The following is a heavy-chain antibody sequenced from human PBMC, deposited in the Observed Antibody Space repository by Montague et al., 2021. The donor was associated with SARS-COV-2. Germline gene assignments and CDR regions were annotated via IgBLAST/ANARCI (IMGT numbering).Heavy chain of an antibody. CDR1: GGSISSYY. V-gene: IGHV4-59*01. CDR3: ARGSGWMGNALDI. CDR2: IYYSGST. Sequence: SETLSLTCTVSGGSISSYYRSWIRQPPGKGLEWIGYIYYSGSTNXNPSLKSRVTISVDTSKNQFSLKLSSVTAADTAVYYCARGSGWMGNALDIWGQGTMVTVSS. D-gene: IGHD6-19*01. J-gene: IGHJ3*02.